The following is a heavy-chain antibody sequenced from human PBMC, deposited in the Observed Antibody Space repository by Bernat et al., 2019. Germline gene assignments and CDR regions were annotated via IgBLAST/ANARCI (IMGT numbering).Heavy chain of an antibody. J-gene: IGHJ4*02. Sequence: QVTLRESGPALLKPTQTLTLTCSLSGFSVSTSGMCVSWIRQPPGKALEWLARIDWDDDKYYSTSLKTRLTITKDTSKNRMVLTMTNMDPGDTATNYWVRTLTTITTGDYWGKGTLVTVSS. CDR2: IDWDDDK. CDR3: VRTLTTITTGDY. CDR1: GFSVSTSGMC. D-gene: IGHD4-17*01. V-gene: IGHV2-70*15.